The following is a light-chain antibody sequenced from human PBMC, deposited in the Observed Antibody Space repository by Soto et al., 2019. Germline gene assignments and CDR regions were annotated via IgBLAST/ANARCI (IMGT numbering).Light chain of an antibody. CDR2: GAS. Sequence: EIVMTQSPATLSVSPGERATLSCRASQSVSSNLAWYQQKPGQAPRLLIYGASTRSTGIPARFIGSGSGTEFTLTLSSRQSEDFAVYYWQQYNNWPPWTFGQGTKVEIK. CDR3: QQYNNWPPWT. V-gene: IGKV3-15*01. CDR1: QSVSSN. J-gene: IGKJ1*01.